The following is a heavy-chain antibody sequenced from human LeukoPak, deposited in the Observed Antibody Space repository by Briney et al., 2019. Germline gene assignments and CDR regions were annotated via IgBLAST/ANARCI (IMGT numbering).Heavy chain of an antibody. D-gene: IGHD3-9*01. V-gene: IGHV3-30*04. CDR3: AKGNRGLTGYYNYPWGYCFDS. CDR2: ISYDGSNQ. CDR1: GFTFSSYA. Sequence: PGGSLRRSCAGSGFTFSSYAMHWVRQAPGKGLEWVAVISYDGSNQNYADSVKGRFTISRDNSKNTLYLQMHCLGPEDTAVYYCAKGNRGLTGYYNYPWGYCFDSWGQGTLVTVSS. J-gene: IGHJ4*02.